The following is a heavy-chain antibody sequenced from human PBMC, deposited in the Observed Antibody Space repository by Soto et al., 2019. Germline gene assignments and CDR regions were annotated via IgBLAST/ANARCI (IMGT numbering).Heavy chain of an antibody. D-gene: IGHD3-10*01. Sequence: GESLKISCKGSGYSFTSYWIGWVRQMPGKGLEWMGIIYPGDSDTRYSPSFQGQVTISADKSISTAYLQWSSLKASDTSIYYCARRGGGYYYYYYMDVWGKGTTVTVSS. V-gene: IGHV5-51*01. J-gene: IGHJ6*03. CDR2: IYPGDSDT. CDR3: ARRGGGYYYYYYMDV. CDR1: GYSFTSYW.